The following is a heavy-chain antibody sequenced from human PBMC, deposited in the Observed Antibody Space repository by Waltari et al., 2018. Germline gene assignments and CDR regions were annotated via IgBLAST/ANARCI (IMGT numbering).Heavy chain of an antibody. D-gene: IGHD1-26*01. J-gene: IGHJ4*02. V-gene: IGHV4-34*01. Sequence: QVQLQQWGAGLLKPSETLSPTSDVYGGSFSGSYWRWIRQPPGKGLEWIGEIKHIGSTNYNPSLKSRVTISVDTSKNQFSLKLSSVTAADTAVYYCARTMGAIYGDFDYWGQGTLVTVSS. CDR2: IKHIGST. CDR1: GGSFSGSY. CDR3: ARTMGAIYGDFDY.